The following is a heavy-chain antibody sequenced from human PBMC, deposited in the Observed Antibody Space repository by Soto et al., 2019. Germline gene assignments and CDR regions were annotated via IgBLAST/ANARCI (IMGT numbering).Heavy chain of an antibody. D-gene: IGHD6-19*01. CDR1: GFTFSNYA. CDR2: ISGSGGGA. J-gene: IGHJ3*01. CDR3: VREGSGWYSRGSFDF. V-gene: IGHV3-23*01. Sequence: EVQLLESGGGLVRPGGSLRLSCAVSGFTFSNYAMNWVRQAPGKGLEWVSVISGSGGGAYYADSVQGRFTISRDNSKNTLYLQMNSLRAEDTDIYYCVREGSGWYSRGSFDFWGRGTMVTVSS.